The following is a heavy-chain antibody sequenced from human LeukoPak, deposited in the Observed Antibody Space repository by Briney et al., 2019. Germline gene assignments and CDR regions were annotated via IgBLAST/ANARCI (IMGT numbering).Heavy chain of an antibody. V-gene: IGHV3-30*04. CDR2: ISYDGSNK. CDR3: AREGDTAMTAGYYYYMDV. J-gene: IGHJ6*03. CDR1: GFTFSSYA. Sequence: PGGSLRLSCAASGFTFSSYAMHWVRQAPGKGLEWLAVISYDGSNKYYADSVKGRFTISRDNSKNTLYLQMNSLRAEDTAVYYCAREGDTAMTAGYYYYMDVWGKGTTVTVSS. D-gene: IGHD5-18*01.